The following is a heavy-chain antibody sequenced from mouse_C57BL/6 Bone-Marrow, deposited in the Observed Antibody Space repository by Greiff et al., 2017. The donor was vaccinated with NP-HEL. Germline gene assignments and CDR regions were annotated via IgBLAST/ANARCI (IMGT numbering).Heavy chain of an antibody. D-gene: IGHD2-4*01. CDR3: AETGDDDGVWYFDF. CDR2: IWSGGSN. Sequence: QVQLQESGPGLVQPSQSLSMTCTVSGFSLTTYGVHWVRQSPGKGLEWLGVIWSGGSNDYYAAFMSRLSIIKDNSKTKVSFKMNKLQTDDTAIYYCAETGDDDGVWYFDFWGTGTTVTVTA. CDR1: GFSLTTYG. V-gene: IGHV2-5*01. J-gene: IGHJ1*03.